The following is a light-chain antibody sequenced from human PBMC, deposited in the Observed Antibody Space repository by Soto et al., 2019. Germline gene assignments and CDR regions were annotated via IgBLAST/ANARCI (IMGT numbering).Light chain of an antibody. CDR1: SSDVGGYKY. CDR3: SSYTSSSTQV. V-gene: IGLV2-14*01. CDR2: EVS. Sequence: QSVLTQPASVSGSPGQSITSSCTGTSSDVGGYKYVSWYQQHPGKAPKLMIYEVSNRPSGVSNRFSGSKSGNTASLTISGLQAEDEADYYCSSYTSSSTQVFGGGTKVTVI. J-gene: IGLJ2*01.